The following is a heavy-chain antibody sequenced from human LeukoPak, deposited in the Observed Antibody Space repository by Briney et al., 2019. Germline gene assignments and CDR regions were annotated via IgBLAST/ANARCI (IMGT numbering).Heavy chain of an antibody. CDR3: ARAGFSYGYGGVDY. D-gene: IGHD5-18*01. CDR2: IYYSGNT. CDR1: GDSISSSIYY. V-gene: IGHV4-39*07. Sequence: SETLSLTCTVSGDSISSSIYYWGWIRQPPGKGLEWIGTIYYSGNTYYNPSLKSRLTISVDTSKNQFSLNLSSVTAADTAVYYCARAGFSYGYGGVDYWGQGTLVTVSS. J-gene: IGHJ4*02.